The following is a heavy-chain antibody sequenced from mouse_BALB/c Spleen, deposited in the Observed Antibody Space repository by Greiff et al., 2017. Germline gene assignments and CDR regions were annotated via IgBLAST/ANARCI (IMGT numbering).Heavy chain of an antibody. V-gene: IGHV5-17*02. CDR2: ISSGSSTI. CDR1: GFTFSSFG. J-gene: IGHJ3*01. CDR3: ARNAEGFAY. Sequence: DVQLVESGGGLVQPGGSRKLSCAASGFTFSSFGMHWVRQAPEKGLEWVAYISSGSSTIYYADTVKGRFTISRDNPKNTLFLQMTSLRSEDTAMYYCARNAEGFAYWGQGTLVTVSA.